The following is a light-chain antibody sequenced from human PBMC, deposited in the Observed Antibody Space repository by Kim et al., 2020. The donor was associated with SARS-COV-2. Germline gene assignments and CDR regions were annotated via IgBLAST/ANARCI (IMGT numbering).Light chain of an antibody. CDR1: QSVSSGN. CDR2: GAS. V-gene: IGKV3-20*01. CDR3: QQYAGSPYT. Sequence: PGQRATLSCRASQSVSSGNLAWYQQKPGQAPRLLIYGASSRATGIPDRFSGGGSGTDFTLTINRLEPEDFAVYYCQQYAGSPYTFGQGTKLEI. J-gene: IGKJ2*01.